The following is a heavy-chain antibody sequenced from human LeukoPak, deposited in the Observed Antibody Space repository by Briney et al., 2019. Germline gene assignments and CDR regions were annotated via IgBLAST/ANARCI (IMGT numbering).Heavy chain of an antibody. J-gene: IGHJ4*02. CDR3: AKDFYDSSGSRYDY. CDR2: IYYSGST. CDR1: GGSISSYY. D-gene: IGHD3-22*01. Sequence: SETLSLTCTVSGGSISSYYWSWIRQPPGKGLEWIGYIYYSGSTNYNPSLKGRVTISVDTSKNQFSLKLSSVTAADTAVYYCAKDFYDSSGSRYDYWGQGTLVTVSS. V-gene: IGHV4-59*01.